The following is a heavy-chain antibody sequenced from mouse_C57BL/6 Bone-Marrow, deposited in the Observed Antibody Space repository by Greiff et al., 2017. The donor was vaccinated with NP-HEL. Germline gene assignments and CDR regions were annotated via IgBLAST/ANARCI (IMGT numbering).Heavy chain of an antibody. CDR3: ARHDYSNYGAWFAY. J-gene: IGHJ3*01. CDR1: GFTFSDYY. V-gene: IGHV5-12*01. Sequence: EVNVVESGGGLVQPGGSLKLSCAASGFTFSDYYMYWVRQTPEKRLEWVAYISNGGGSTYYPDTVKGRFTISRDNAKNTLYLQMSRLKSEDTAMYYCARHDYSNYGAWFAYWGQGTLVTVSA. CDR2: ISNGGGST. D-gene: IGHD2-5*01.